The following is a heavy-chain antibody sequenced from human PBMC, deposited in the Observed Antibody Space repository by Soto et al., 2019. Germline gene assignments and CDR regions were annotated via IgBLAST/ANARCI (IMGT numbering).Heavy chain of an antibody. Sequence: PGGSLRLSCAASGFTLSTYWMNWVRQAPGKGLEWVANIKQDGSEKYYVDSVKGRFTISRDNAKNSLYLQMNSLRAEDTAVYYCARVQTGYTAVAGIPDYFDYWGQGTLVTVSS. CDR2: IKQDGSEK. V-gene: IGHV3-7*01. J-gene: IGHJ4*02. D-gene: IGHD6-19*01. CDR3: ARVQTGYTAVAGIPDYFDY. CDR1: GFTLSTYW.